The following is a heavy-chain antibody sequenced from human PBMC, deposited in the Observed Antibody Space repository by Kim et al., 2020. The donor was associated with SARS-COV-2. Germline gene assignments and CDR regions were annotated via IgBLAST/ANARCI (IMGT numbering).Heavy chain of an antibody. CDR2: ISTTGKTT. CDR1: GFTSSSYS. CDR3: ARGLGYWYFVL. D-gene: IGHD7-27*01. Sequence: GGSLRLSCAASGFTSSSYSMNWVRQAPGKGLEWISYISTTGKTTYYADSVKGRFTFSRDNDKNSLYLQMNSLKGEDTAVYYCARGLGYWYFVLWGRGTLVTVSS. V-gene: IGHV3-48*04. J-gene: IGHJ2*01.